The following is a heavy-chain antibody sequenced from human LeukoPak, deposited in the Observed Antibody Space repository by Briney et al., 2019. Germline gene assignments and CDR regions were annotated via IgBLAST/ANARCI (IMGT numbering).Heavy chain of an antibody. CDR1: GFIFNAYG. J-gene: IGHJ4*02. D-gene: IGHD1-1*01. CDR3: ARGIYWSLDS. Sequence: GGSLRLSCAISGFIFNAYGMNWVRQTPGKGLEWVSTFSGGDGQTFYADSVKGRFTISRDSSRNTVSLQMNSLRVEDTAVYYCARGIYWSLDSWGQGTLVTVSS. V-gene: IGHV3-23*01. CDR2: FSGGDGQT.